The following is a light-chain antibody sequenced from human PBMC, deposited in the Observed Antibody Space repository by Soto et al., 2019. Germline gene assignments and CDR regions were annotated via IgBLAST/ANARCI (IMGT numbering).Light chain of an antibody. J-gene: IGKJ2*03. CDR2: HAS. V-gene: IGKV1-5*01. Sequence: DIQMTQSPSTLSAFVGDRVTITCRASQSISTWLAWYQQKPGKPPKVLIYHASSLASGVPSRFSGSGSGTDCTLTIATLQPEDFATDYCQQFNYYPYSFGQGTKLEIK. CDR1: QSISTW. CDR3: QQFNYYPYS.